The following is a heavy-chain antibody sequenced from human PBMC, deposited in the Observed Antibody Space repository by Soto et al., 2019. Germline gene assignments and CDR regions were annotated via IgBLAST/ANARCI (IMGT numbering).Heavy chain of an antibody. V-gene: IGHV1-3*05. Sequence: QVQLVQSGAEEKKPGASVKVSCKASGYTFTGYAMHWVRQAPGQRLEWMGWINAGNGNTKYSQKFQGRVTITRDTSASTAYMEQSSMSSEDTAVFSCARAVAVPADFDYWGQGTLVTVSS. D-gene: IGHD2-2*01. CDR3: ARAVAVPADFDY. CDR2: INAGNGNT. CDR1: GYTFTGYA. J-gene: IGHJ4*02.